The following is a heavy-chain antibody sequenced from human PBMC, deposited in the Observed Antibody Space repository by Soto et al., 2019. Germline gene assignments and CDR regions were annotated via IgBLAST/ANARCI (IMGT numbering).Heavy chain of an antibody. CDR2: ISSSGVTT. CDR3: ADTVPAATHYHYYNMDV. D-gene: IGHD2-2*01. Sequence: EVQLLETGGGLAQPGGSLRLSCAASGFTFNYYDMSWVRQAPGKGLEWVSTISSSGVTTYYADSVKGRFTISRDNSKNTLYLQMNSLRAEDTAVYYCADTVPAATHYHYYNMDVWGQGTTVTVSS. J-gene: IGHJ6*02. V-gene: IGHV3-23*01. CDR1: GFTFNYYD.